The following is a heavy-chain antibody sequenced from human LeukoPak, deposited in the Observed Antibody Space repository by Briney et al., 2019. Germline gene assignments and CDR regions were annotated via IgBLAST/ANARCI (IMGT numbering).Heavy chain of an antibody. V-gene: IGHV3-15*01. CDR1: GYTFSEAS. D-gene: IGHD6-19*01. J-gene: IGHJ4*02. CDR3: TTSPQWLEN. CDR2: IQRETDETTT. Sequence: PEASLKLSCKASGYTFSEASMNWVRQAPGKGLEWMGRIQRETDETTTDYATPVKGRFTISRDDSKNMLYLQMNSLKNADTAVYYCTTSPQWLENWGQGTLVTVSP.